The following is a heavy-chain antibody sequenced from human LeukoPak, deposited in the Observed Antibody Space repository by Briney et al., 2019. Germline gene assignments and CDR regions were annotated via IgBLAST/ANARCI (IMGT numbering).Heavy chain of an antibody. CDR3: ARRNYDSRASDAFDI. CDR2: IYYSGST. D-gene: IGHD3-22*01. Sequence: PSETLSLTCTVSGGSISSSSYYWGWIRQPPGKGLEWIGSIYYSGSTYYNPPLKSRVTISVDTSKNQFSLKLSSVTAADTAVYYCARRNYDSRASDAFDIWGQGTMVTVSS. CDR1: GGSISSSSYY. V-gene: IGHV4-39*01. J-gene: IGHJ3*02.